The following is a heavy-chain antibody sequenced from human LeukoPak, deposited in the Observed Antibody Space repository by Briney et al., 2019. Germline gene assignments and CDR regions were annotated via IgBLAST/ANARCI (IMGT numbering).Heavy chain of an antibody. D-gene: IGHD3-3*01. CDR3: AKDGASELGYDFWSGSQDDY. J-gene: IGHJ4*02. Sequence: GGSLRLSCAASGFTLSSYAMSWVRQAPGKGLEWVSAISGSGGSTYYADSVKGRFTISRDNSKNTLYLQMNSLRAEDTAVYYCAKDGASELGYDFWSGSQDDYWGQGTLSPSPQ. CDR1: GFTLSSYA. V-gene: IGHV3-23*01. CDR2: ISGSGGST.